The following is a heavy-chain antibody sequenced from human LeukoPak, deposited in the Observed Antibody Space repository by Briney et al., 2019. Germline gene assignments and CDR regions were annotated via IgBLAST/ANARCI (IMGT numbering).Heavy chain of an antibody. CDR1: GGTFSSYA. CDR2: IIPIFGTA. Sequence: SVKVSCKASGGTFSSYAISWVRQAPGQGLKWMGGIIPIFGTANYTQKFQGRVTMTEDTSTDTAYMELSSLRSEDTAVYYCATVRGYCSSTSCPRDGFDIWGQGTMVTVSS. V-gene: IGHV1-69*06. D-gene: IGHD2-2*01. J-gene: IGHJ3*02. CDR3: ATVRGYCSSTSCPRDGFDI.